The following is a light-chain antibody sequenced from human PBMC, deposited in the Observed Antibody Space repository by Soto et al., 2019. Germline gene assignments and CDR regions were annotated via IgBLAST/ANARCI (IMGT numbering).Light chain of an antibody. J-gene: IGLJ2*01. CDR2: NTN. Sequence: QTVVTQEPSISVSPGGTVTITCGLSSGSVSSSYYPSWYQQTPGQAPRTLIYNTNTRSYGVPDRFSGSILGNKAALTITGAQADDESDYHGALYMGNGISLFGGGTKRTVL. V-gene: IGLV8-61*01. CDR1: SGSVSSSYY. CDR3: ALYMGNGISL.